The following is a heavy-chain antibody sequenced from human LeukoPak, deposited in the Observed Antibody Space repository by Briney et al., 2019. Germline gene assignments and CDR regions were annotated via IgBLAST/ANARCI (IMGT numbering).Heavy chain of an antibody. D-gene: IGHD5-18*01. CDR1: RYTFTGYY. CDR3: AREHTYGVHNAFDI. V-gene: IGHV1-2*03. J-gene: IGHJ3*02. CDR2: VNPNSCDT. Sequence: LGASVKVSCKPSRYTFTGYYLYWVRQAPGQGVEWVGWVNPNSCDTKYAQNFQGRVTMNRDTSITTAYVEVSRLRSDDTAIYYCAREHTYGVHNAFDIWGQGTMVTVSS.